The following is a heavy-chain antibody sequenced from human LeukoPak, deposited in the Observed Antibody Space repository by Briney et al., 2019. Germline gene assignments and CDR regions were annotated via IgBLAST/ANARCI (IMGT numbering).Heavy chain of an antibody. J-gene: IGHJ4*02. V-gene: IGHV3-23*01. CDR2: ISASADKT. CDR3: ARDFYDSSGYYYDY. D-gene: IGHD3-22*01. CDR1: GFTFSDFT. Sequence: PGGSLRLSCAASGFTFSDFTMSWVRQAPGKGLEWVSAISASADKTYYVDSVKGRFTISRDNSKGTLYLQMNSLRAEDTALYYCARDFYDSSGYYYDYWGQGTLVTVSS.